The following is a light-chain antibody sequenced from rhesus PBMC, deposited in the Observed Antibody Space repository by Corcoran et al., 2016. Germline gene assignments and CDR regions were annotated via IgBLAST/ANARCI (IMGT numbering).Light chain of an antibody. V-gene: IGKV1-22*01. CDR1: QGISSW. J-gene: IGKJ4*01. CDR2: KAS. Sequence: DIQMTQSPSSLSASVGDTVTITCRASQGISSWLAWYQQKPGKAPTRLIYKASRLQSGAPSRLSGSGSGTEFTLTIRSLQSGDFATYDCPQYSSRPLTFGGVTKVELK. CDR3: PQYSSRPLT.